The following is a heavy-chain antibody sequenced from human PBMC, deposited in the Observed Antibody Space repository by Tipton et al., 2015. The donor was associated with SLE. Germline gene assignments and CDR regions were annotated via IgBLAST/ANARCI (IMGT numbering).Heavy chain of an antibody. CDR3: ARLETGTTANFDY. CDR2: INHSGST. CDR1: GGSFSGYY. D-gene: IGHD1-1*01. Sequence: TLSLTCTVYGGSFSGYYWSWFRQPPGKGLEWFGEINHSGSTNYNPSLTNRVPISVDTSKNQFSLKLSSVTAADTAVYYCARLETGTTANFDYWGQGTLVTVSS. V-gene: IGHV4-34*01. J-gene: IGHJ4*02.